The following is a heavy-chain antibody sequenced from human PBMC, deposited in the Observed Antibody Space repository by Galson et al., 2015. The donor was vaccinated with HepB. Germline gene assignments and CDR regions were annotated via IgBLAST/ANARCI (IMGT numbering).Heavy chain of an antibody. Sequence: SVKVSCKASGYTFTSYDINWVRQATGQGLEWMGWMNPNSGNTGYAQKFQGGVTMTRNTSISTAYMELSSLRSEDTAVYYCARGLRPRGAKRRWFDPWGRGTLVTVSS. J-gene: IGHJ5*02. CDR2: MNPNSGNT. CDR1: GYTFTSYD. V-gene: IGHV1-8*01. D-gene: IGHD1-26*01. CDR3: ARGLRPRGAKRRWFDP.